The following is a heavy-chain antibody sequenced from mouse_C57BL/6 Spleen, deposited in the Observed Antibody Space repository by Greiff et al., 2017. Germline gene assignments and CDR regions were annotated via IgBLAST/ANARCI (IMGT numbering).Heavy chain of an antibody. CDR2: IYPGSGNT. CDR3: AREGTLPLGDY. D-gene: IGHD6-1*01. J-gene: IGHJ4*01. V-gene: IGHV1-66*01. CDR1: GYSFTSYY. Sequence: QVQLQQSGPELVKPGASVKISCKASGYSFTSYYLHWVKQRPGQGLEWIGWIYPGSGNTKYNEKFKGKATLTADTSSSTAYMQLSSLTSADSAVYYCAREGTLPLGDYWGQGTSVTVSS.